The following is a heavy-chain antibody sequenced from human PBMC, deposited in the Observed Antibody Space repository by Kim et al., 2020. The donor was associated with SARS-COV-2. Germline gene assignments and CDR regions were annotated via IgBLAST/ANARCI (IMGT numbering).Heavy chain of an antibody. CDR2: MSNSGSA. CDR3: AAYLVGAGGVGS. Sequence: SETLSLTCTVSGGSVRSDSYHWSWIRQPPEKGLEWIGQMSNSGSATYSLSLRSRVTISIDTSKNQFSLDLTSVTSADTAVYFCAAYLVGAGGVGSWGQGT. V-gene: IGHV4-61*01. D-gene: IGHD1-26*01. CDR1: GGSVRSDSYH. J-gene: IGHJ4*02.